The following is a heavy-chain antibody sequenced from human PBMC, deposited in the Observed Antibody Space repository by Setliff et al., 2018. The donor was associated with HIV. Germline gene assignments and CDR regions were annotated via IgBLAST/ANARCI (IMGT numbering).Heavy chain of an antibody. Sequence: PGGSLRLSCAASGFTFSSHWINWVRQAPGKGLEWVANIKEDGSEQYYVDSVKGRFTISRDNAKDSLSLQMNSLRAEDTAVYYCLRERNFWSRSPGWGQGTLVTVSS. CDR2: IKEDGSEQ. CDR1: GFTFSSHW. J-gene: IGHJ4*02. V-gene: IGHV3-7*04. D-gene: IGHD3-3*01. CDR3: LRERNFWSRSPG.